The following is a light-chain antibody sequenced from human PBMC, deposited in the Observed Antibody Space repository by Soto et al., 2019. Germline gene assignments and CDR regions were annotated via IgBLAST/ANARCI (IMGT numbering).Light chain of an antibody. CDR1: QSIGTK. CDR3: QQYSSWVWT. CDR2: GAS. Sequence: EIVMTQSPATLSVSPGERATFSCRASQSIGTKLAWYQKRPGQAPRLLMYGASTGATGIPARFSGSGSGTEFTLTIGSLQSDDFAVYYCQQYSSWVWTFGQGTKVDIK. J-gene: IGKJ1*01. V-gene: IGKV3-15*01.